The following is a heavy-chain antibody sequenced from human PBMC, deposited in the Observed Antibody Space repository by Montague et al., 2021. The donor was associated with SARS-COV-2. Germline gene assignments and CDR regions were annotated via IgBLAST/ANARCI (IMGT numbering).Heavy chain of an antibody. CDR3: AGERRLVDPGIYYYYYGMDV. V-gene: IGHV4-4*02. J-gene: IGHJ6*02. CDR1: GGSISSSNW. CDR2: IYHSGST. Sequence: SETLSLTCAVSGGSISSSNWWSWVRQPPGKGLEWIGEIYHSGSTNYNPSLKSRVTISVDKSKNQFSLKLSSVTAADTAVYYCAGERRLVDPGIYYYYYGMDVWGQGTTVTVSS. D-gene: IGHD6-19*01.